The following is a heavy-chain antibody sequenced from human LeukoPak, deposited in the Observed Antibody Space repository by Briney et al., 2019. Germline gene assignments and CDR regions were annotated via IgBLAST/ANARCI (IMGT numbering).Heavy chain of an antibody. CDR1: GASIASSSFY. CDR3: ARGGSYCSGGKCHTFDS. V-gene: IGHV4-39*07. CDR2: VYDTD. D-gene: IGHD2-15*01. Sequence: SETLSLTCSVSGASIASSSFYWSWLRQPPGKGLELIGNVYDTDLHNPSLKSRVTISVDVSKNQFSLRLTSATAADTAMYFCARGGSYCSGGKCHTFDSWGQGTLVTVSS. J-gene: IGHJ4*02.